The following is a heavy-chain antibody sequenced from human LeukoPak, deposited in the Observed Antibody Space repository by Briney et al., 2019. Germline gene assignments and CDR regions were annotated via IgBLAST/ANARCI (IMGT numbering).Heavy chain of an antibody. J-gene: IGHJ4*02. CDR3: ATYRQVLLPFES. Sequence: LAGGSLRLSCAASGFTFNSYAISWVRQAPGKGLEWVSSIFPSGGEIHYADSVRGRFTISRDNSKSTLSLQMNSLRAEDTAIYYCATYRQVLLPFESWGQGTLVTVSS. CDR2: IFPSGGEI. V-gene: IGHV3-23*01. CDR1: GFTFNSYA. D-gene: IGHD2-8*02.